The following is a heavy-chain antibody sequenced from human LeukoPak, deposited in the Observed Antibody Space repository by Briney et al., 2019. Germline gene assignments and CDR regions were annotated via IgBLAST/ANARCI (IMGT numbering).Heavy chain of an antibody. V-gene: IGHV1-69*05. Sequence: GASVKVSCKASGGTFSSYAISWVRQAPGQGLEWMGGIIPTFGTANYAQKFQGRVTISTDESTTTAYMEVSSLRSEDTAVYYCARGPAGGILYYFDYWGQGTLVTVSS. D-gene: IGHD3-16*01. CDR2: IIPTFGTA. J-gene: IGHJ4*02. CDR3: ARGPAGGILYYFDY. CDR1: GGTFSSYA.